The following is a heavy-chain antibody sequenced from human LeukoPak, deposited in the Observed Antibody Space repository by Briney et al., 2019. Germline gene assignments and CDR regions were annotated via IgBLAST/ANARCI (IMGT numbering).Heavy chain of an antibody. Sequence: GGTLRLSCAASGFTFSSYGMSWVRQAPGKGLEWVSGISGRGASKYYADSVKGRFTISRDNSKNTLYLQMNSLRAEDTAVYYCAKGVVVAPDVTPFDYWGQGTLVTVSS. CDR1: GFTFSSYG. J-gene: IGHJ4*02. CDR2: ISGRGASK. CDR3: AKGVVVAPDVTPFDY. D-gene: IGHD2-2*01. V-gene: IGHV3-23*01.